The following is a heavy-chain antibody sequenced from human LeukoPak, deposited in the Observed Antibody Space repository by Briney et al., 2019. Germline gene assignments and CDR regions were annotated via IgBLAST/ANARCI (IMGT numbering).Heavy chain of an antibody. Sequence: SVWLSRKASRGTLSSYAISWVRPAPGQGLEWMGRIIPILGVANSAQTFQGRVTITADKSTRTAYMELSSLRSEDTAVYYCARDYYESSGYDFWGQGTLVTVSS. CDR2: IIPILGVA. V-gene: IGHV1-69*04. J-gene: IGHJ4*02. CDR3: ARDYYESSGYDF. D-gene: IGHD3-22*01. CDR1: RGTLSSYA.